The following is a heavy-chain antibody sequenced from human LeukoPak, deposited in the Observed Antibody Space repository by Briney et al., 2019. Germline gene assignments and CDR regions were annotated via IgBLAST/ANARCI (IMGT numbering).Heavy chain of an antibody. CDR2: ISGSGGST. CDR1: GFTFSSYA. J-gene: IGHJ1*01. Sequence: GGSLRLSCAASGFTFSSYAMSWVRQAPGKGLEWVSAISGSGGSTYYADSVKGRFTISRDNSKNTLYLQMNSLRAEDTAVYYCARVRDYYDSRGYYFEYFDHWGQGTLVTVSS. CDR3: ARVRDYYDSRGYYFEYFDH. D-gene: IGHD3-22*01. V-gene: IGHV3-23*01.